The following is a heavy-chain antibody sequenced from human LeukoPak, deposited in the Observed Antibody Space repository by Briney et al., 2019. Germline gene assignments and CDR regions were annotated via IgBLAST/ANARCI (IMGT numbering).Heavy chain of an antibody. CDR2: ISSSSNYI. CDR1: GFAFSTYS. V-gene: IGHV3-21*04. CDR3: ARDRISMIVVVITVWFFDL. Sequence: PGGSLRLSCAASGFAFSTYSMTWVRLAPGKGLEWVSSISSSSNYIYYADSVKGRFTISRDNAKKSLYLQLNILRAEDTAMYYWARDRISMIVVVITVWFFDLWGRGTLVTVSS. J-gene: IGHJ2*01. D-gene: IGHD3-22*01.